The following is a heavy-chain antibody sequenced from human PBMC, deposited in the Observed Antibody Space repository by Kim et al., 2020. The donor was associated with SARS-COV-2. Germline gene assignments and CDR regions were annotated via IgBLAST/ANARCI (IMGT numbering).Heavy chain of an antibody. J-gene: IGHJ3*02. V-gene: IGHV5-10-1*01. D-gene: IGHD2-21*02. CDR2: IDPSDSYT. CDR1: GYSFTSYW. CDR3: AIEGAYCGGDCYLTGAFDN. Sequence: GASLQISCKGSGYSFTSYWISWVRQMPGKGLEWMGRIDPSDSYTNYSPSFQGHVTISADKSISTAYLQWSSLKASDTAMYYCAIEGAYCGGDCYLTGAFDNWGQGEMVNVSS.